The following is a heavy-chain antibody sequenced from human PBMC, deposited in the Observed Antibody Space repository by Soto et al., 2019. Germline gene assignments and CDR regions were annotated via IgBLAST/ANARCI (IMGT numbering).Heavy chain of an antibody. CDR3: ARGFGRFNY. D-gene: IGHD3-10*01. CDR2: IDGSGTTK. J-gene: IGHJ4*02. Sequence: PGGSLRLSCGVSGFTFNDFEMNWVRQAPGKGLEWLAYIDGSGTTKKYADSVRGRFTISRDNPNNSLFLQMSSLSAADTAMYYCARGFGRFNYWGQGTLVSVSS. CDR1: GFTFNDFE. V-gene: IGHV3-48*03.